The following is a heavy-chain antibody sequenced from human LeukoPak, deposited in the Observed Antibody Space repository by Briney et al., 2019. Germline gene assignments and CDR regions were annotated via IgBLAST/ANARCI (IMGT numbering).Heavy chain of an antibody. J-gene: IGHJ4*02. CDR2: ISGRGGDI. CDR3: AKESGISEFDY. Sequence: AGGSLRLSCAASGFTFSSYATSWVRQAPGKGLEWVSTISGRGGDIYYADSVKGRFTISRDNSKNTLYLQMNSLRPEDTAVYYCAKESGISEFDYWGQGTLVTVSS. CDR1: GFTFSSYA. V-gene: IGHV3-23*01. D-gene: IGHD1-26*01.